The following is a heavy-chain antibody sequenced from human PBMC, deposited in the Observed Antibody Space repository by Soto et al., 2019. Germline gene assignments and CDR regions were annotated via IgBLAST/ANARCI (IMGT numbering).Heavy chain of an antibody. D-gene: IGHD2-21*02. Sequence: GESLKISCKGSGYSFTSYWISWVRQMPGKGLEWMGRIDPSDSYTNYSPSFQGHGTISADKSISTAYLQWSSLKASDTAMYYCARHRARSKVTATRYYYYGMDVWGQGTTVTVSS. V-gene: IGHV5-10-1*01. CDR3: ARHRARSKVTATRYYYYGMDV. CDR1: GYSFTSYW. J-gene: IGHJ6*02. CDR2: IDPSDSYT.